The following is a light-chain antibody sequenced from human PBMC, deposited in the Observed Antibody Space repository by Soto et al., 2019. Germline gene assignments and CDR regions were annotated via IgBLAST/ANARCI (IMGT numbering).Light chain of an antibody. J-gene: IGKJ2*01. CDR3: QQYNSYSYT. CDR1: QGISSW. V-gene: IGKV1-5*01. CDR2: DAS. Sequence: DIQMTQSPSTLSASVGDRVTITCRASQGISSWLAWYQQKPGKAPKLLIDDASSLESGVPSSFSGSGSGTEFTLTISSLQPDDFATSYCQQYNSYSYTFGQGTKLEIK.